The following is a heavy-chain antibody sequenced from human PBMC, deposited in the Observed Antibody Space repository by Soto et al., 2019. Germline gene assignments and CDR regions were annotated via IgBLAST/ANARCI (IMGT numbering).Heavy chain of an antibody. CDR1: GGTFISYA. CDR3: ATIRGTAMVKIDY. J-gene: IGHJ4*02. CDR2: IIPIFGTA. V-gene: IGHV1-69*06. Sequence: QVQLVQSGAEVKKPGSSVKVSCKASGGTFISYAISWGRQAPGQGLEWMGGIIPIFGTANYAQKFQGRVTITADKSTSTAYMELSSRRSEDTAVYYCATIRGTAMVKIDYWGQGTLVTVSS. D-gene: IGHD5-18*01.